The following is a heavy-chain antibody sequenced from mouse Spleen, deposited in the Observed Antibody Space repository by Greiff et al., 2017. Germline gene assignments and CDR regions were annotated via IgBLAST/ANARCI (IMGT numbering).Heavy chain of an antibody. CDR3: ARGGGYYGSSYDY. CDR2: IDPSDSYT. D-gene: IGHD1-1*01. V-gene: IGHV1-69*01. J-gene: IGHJ2*01. Sequence: QLQQPGAELVMPGASVKLSCKASGYTFTSYWMHWVKQRPGQGLEWIGEIDPSDSYTNYNQKFKGKATLTVDKSSSTAYMQLSSLTSEDSAVYYCARGGGYYGSSYDYWGQGTTLTVSS. CDR1: GYTFTSYW.